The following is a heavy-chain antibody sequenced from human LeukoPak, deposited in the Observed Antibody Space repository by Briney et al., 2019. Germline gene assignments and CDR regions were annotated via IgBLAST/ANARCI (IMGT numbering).Heavy chain of an antibody. CDR3: AKDSGYTYGPMDV. CDR1: GFTFSSYA. CDR2: ISWNSNTL. V-gene: IGHV3-9*01. D-gene: IGHD5-18*01. Sequence: GGSLRLSCAASGFTFSSYAMHWVRQAPGKGLEWVSGISWNSNTLGYADSVKGRFTISRDNAKDSLYLQMNSLRAEDTALYYCAKDSGYTYGPMDVWGQGTTVTVSS. J-gene: IGHJ6*02.